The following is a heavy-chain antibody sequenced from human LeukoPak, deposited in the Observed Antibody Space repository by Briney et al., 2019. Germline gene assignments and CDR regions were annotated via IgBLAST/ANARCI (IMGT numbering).Heavy chain of an antibody. J-gene: IGHJ4*02. V-gene: IGHV3-23*01. CDR2: ISGSGGST. CDR1: GFTFSSYA. D-gene: IGHD3-10*01. Sequence: GGSLRLSCAASGFTFSSYAMSWVRQAPGKGLEWVSAISGSGGSTYYADSVKGRFTISRDNSKNTLYLQMNSLRAEDTAVYYCAKDISRDHTYYYGSGSYYEWGQGTLVTVSS. CDR3: AKDISRDHTYYYGSGSYYE.